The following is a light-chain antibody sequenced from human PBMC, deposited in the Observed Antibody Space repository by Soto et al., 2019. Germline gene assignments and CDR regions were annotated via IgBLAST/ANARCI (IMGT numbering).Light chain of an antibody. CDR2: RTS. J-gene: IGKJ5*01. V-gene: IGKV3-11*01. Sequence: EIVLTQSPATLSLSPGERATLSCRASETIRGLLAWYQQRPGQPPRLLIYRTSYRATGIPDRFRGSGSGTDFTLTIGRLEPEDFAVYYCQQYNNWPPITFGQGTRLEIK. CDR1: ETIRGL. CDR3: QQYNNWPPIT.